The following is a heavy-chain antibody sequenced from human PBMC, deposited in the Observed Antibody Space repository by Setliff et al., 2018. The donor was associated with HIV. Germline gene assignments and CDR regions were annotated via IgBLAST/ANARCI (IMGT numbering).Heavy chain of an antibody. V-gene: IGHV4-59*01. CDR3: AREIYGGNSRPFDY. CDR2: IYYNWNT. CDR1: GGSISSYY. Sequence: SETLSLTCTVSGGSISSYYWSWIRQPPGKGLEWIGYIYYNWNTNYNPSLKSRVTISVDTSKNQLSLKLSSVTAADTAVYYCAREIYGGNSRPFDYWGQGTLVTVSS. J-gene: IGHJ4*02. D-gene: IGHD4-17*01.